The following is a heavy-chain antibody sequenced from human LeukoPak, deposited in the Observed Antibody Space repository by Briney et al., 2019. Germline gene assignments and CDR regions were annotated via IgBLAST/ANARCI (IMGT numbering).Heavy chain of an antibody. Sequence: ASVKVSCKASGYTFTNYGINWVRQAPGQGLEWMGWISAYNGDTKYAQKLQDRVTMTTDTSTSTAYMELRSLTSDDTAVYFCARGGSSWSAEYFQHWGQGTLVTASS. CDR3: ARGGSSWSAEYFQH. D-gene: IGHD6-13*01. J-gene: IGHJ1*01. CDR2: ISAYNGDT. CDR1: GYTFTNYG. V-gene: IGHV1-18*01.